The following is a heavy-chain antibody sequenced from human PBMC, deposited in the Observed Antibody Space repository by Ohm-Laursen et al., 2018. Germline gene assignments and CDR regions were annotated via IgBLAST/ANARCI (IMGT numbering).Heavy chain of an antibody. CDR1: GGSLRNYY. CDR2: IYYNGNP. D-gene: IGHD6-6*01. V-gene: IGHV4-59*08. CDR3: VLYSSFSVS. Sequence: SDTLSLTCPVSGGSLRNYYWSWIRQPPGKGLEWIGYIYYNGNPRYNPSLESRVTITVDPSKNQFSVKLNSVPAADTALYYCVLYSSFSVSWGQGTLVTVSS. J-gene: IGHJ5*02.